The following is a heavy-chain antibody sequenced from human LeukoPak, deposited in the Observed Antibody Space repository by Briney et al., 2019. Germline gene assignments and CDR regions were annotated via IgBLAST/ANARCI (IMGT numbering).Heavy chain of an antibody. V-gene: IGHV4-61*02. Sequence: SETLSLTCTVSGGSISSGSYYWSWIRQPAGKGLEWIGRIYTSGSTNYNPSLKSRATISVDTSKNQFSLKLSSVTAADTAVYYCAREDYGGNSGYWGQGTLVTVSS. CDR3: AREDYGGNSGY. CDR1: GGSISSGSYY. CDR2: IYTSGST. J-gene: IGHJ4*02. D-gene: IGHD4-23*01.